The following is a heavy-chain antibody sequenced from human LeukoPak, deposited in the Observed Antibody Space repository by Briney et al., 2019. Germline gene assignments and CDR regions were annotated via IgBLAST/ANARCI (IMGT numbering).Heavy chain of an antibody. J-gene: IGHJ4*02. CDR1: GYTLTELS. CDR3: ATDPNYYGSGSLDY. CDR2: FAPEDGET. V-gene: IGHV1-24*01. Sequence: ASVKVSCKVSGYTLTELSIHWVRQAPGKGLEWMGSFAPEDGETIYSQKFQGRVTMTEDTSTDTVYMELSSLSSDDTAVYHCATDPNYYGSGSLDYWGQGTLVNVSS. D-gene: IGHD3-10*01.